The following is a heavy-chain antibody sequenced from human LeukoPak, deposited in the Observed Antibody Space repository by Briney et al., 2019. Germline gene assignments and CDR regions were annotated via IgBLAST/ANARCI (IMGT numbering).Heavy chain of an antibody. CDR1: GFTFSSYA. CDR2: ISYDGSNK. V-gene: IGHV3-30*04. CDR3: ARALVMAATKYHYYMDV. J-gene: IGHJ6*03. D-gene: IGHD1-14*01. Sequence: PGGSLRLSCAASGFTFSSYALHWVRQAPGKGLEWVAVISYDGSNKYYADSVKGRFTISRDNSKNTLYLQMNSLRAEDTAVYYCARALVMAATKYHYYMDVWGKGTTVTVFS.